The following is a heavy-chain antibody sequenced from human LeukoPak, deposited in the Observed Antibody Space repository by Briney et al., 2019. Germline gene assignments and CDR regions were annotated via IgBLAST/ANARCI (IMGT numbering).Heavy chain of an antibody. V-gene: IGHV1-24*01. CDR2: FDPEDGET. Sequence: GASVKVSCKVSGGTLSELSVHWVRQAPGKGLEWMGGFDPEDGETIYAQKFQGRVTMTEDTSASTAYMELSSLRSDDTAVYYCARDLRIAARPSDYWGQGTLVTVSS. CDR3: ARDLRIAARPSDY. J-gene: IGHJ4*02. D-gene: IGHD6-6*01. CDR1: GGTLSELS.